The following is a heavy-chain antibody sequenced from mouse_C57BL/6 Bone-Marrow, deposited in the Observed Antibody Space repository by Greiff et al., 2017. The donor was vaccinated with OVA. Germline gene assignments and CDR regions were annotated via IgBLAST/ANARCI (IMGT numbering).Heavy chain of an antibody. CDR3: ARDDGSSNYAMDY. D-gene: IGHD1-1*01. CDR2: ISSGSSTI. J-gene: IGHJ4*01. CDR1: GFTFSDYG. Sequence: DVKLVESGGGLVKPGGSLKLSCAASGFTFSDYGMHWVRQAPEKGLEWVAYISSGSSTIYYADTVKGRFTISRDNAKNTLFLQMTSLRSEDTAMYYCARDDGSSNYAMDYWGQGTSVTVSS. V-gene: IGHV5-17*01.